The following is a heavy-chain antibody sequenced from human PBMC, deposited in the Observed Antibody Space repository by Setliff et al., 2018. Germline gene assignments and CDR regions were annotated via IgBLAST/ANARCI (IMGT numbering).Heavy chain of an antibody. CDR3: AREQWLDPPGYFYMDV. CDR1: GGSISSYY. CDR2: IFIGGSA. Sequence: SETLSLTCTVSGGSISSYYWSWIRQPAGKGLEWIGHIFIGGSANYNPSLKSRVTMSIDTSKNQFSLKLNSVTAADMAVYYCAREQWLDPPGYFYMDVWAKGTTVTVSS. J-gene: IGHJ6*03. D-gene: IGHD6-19*01. V-gene: IGHV4-4*07.